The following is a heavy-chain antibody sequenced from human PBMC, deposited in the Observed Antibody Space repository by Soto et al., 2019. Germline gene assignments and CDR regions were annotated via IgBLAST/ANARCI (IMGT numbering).Heavy chain of an antibody. V-gene: IGHV4-39*01. CDR3: ASLTYDYGRKYFDS. J-gene: IGHJ4*01. CDR2: IYNSGIM. CDR1: DAFISRRDNY. Sequence: SDAFISRRDNYLCCFRQAPGKGPEWIGSIYNSGIMHYNPSLKTRVSLFLHTSENQFSLRLTSVTAADTAVYFCASLTYDYGRKYFDSWVHGTLVT. D-gene: IGHD4-17*01.